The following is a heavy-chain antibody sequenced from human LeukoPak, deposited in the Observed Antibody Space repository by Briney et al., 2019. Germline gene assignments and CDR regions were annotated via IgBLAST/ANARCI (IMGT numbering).Heavy chain of an antibody. V-gene: IGHV3-9*01. Sequence: AGGSLRLSCAASGFTFDDSAMHWVRQVPGKGLEWVSGISWNSGIIDYADSVKGRFTISRDNAKNTLFLQMNSLRVEDTAVYYCVRGQIGVSVIVHWGQGTLVTVSS. CDR2: ISWNSGII. CDR3: VRGQIGVSVIVH. CDR1: GFTFDDSA. D-gene: IGHD3-22*01. J-gene: IGHJ5*02.